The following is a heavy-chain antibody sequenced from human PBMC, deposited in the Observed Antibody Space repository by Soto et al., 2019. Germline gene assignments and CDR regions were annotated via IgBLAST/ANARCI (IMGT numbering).Heavy chain of an antibody. D-gene: IGHD3-22*01. J-gene: IGHJ4*02. CDR2: IYYSGST. V-gene: IGHV4-61*01. CDR1: GGSVSSGSYY. Sequence: PSETLSLTCTVSGGSVSSGSYYWSWIRQPPGKGLEWIGYIYYSGSTNYNPSLKSRVTISVDTSKNQFSLKLSSVTAADTAVYYCARDSPTLYYYDSSGYRTFDYWGQGTLVTVSS. CDR3: ARDSPTLYYYDSSGYRTFDY.